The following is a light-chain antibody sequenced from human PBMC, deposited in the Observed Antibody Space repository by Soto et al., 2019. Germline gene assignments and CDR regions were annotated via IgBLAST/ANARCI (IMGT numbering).Light chain of an antibody. J-gene: IGLJ2*01. CDR1: RSDIGAYNF. Sequence: QSVLTQPASVSGSPGQSVTISSTGTRSDIGAYNFVSWYQQHPGEVPKLMLYDVNVRPSGVSNRFSGSKSGNTASLTISGLQAEDEADYYCTLWTTSTTMIFGGGTKVTVL. CDR3: TLWTTSTTMI. V-gene: IGLV2-14*03. CDR2: DVN.